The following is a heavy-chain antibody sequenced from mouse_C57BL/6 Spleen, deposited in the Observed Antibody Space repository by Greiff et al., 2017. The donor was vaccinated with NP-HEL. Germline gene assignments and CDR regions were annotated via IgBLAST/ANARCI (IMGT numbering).Heavy chain of an antibody. CDR2: IYPRSGNT. J-gene: IGHJ4*01. V-gene: IGHV1-81*01. CDR1: GYTFTSYG. Sequence: QVQLQQPGAELARPGASVKLSCKASGYTFTSYGISWVKQRTGQGLEWIGEIYPRSGNTYYNEKFKGKATLTADKSSSTAYMELRSLTSEDSAVYFFARGGSYGSSYDYAMDYWGQGTSVTVSS. D-gene: IGHD1-1*01. CDR3: ARGGSYGSSYDYAMDY.